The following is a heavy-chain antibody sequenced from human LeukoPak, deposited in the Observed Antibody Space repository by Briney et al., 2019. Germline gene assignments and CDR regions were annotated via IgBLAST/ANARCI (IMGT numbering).Heavy chain of an antibody. V-gene: IGHV3-30*02. D-gene: IGHD3-22*01. CDR1: GFNFRRNG. Sequence: GGSLRLSCAASGFNFRRNGMHWVRQAPGKGLEWLSFIRFDGTKKFYTQSVRGRFTVSRDTSINVLYLQMNNLTAEDTAVYYCARDFDDPTGHYYYLPDYWGPGALVTVSS. CDR2: IRFDGTKK. CDR3: ARDFDDPTGHYYYLPDY. J-gene: IGHJ4*02.